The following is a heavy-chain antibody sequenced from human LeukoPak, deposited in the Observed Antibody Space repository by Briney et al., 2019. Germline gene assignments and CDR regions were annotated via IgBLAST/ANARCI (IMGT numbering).Heavy chain of an antibody. D-gene: IGHD4-23*01. Sequence: EASVKVSCKASGGTFSNYAISWVRQAPGQGLEWMGGIIPIFGTVNYAQKFQGRVTITADESTSTAYMELSSLGSEDTAIYYCASTMKTTVVTFLFDYWGQGTLVTVSS. CDR1: GGTFSNYA. CDR3: ASTMKTTVVTFLFDY. J-gene: IGHJ4*02. CDR2: IIPIFGTV. V-gene: IGHV1-69*13.